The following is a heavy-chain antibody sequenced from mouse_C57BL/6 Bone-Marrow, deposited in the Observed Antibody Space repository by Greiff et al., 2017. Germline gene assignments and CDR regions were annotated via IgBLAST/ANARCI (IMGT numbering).Heavy chain of an antibody. J-gene: IGHJ1*03. Sequence: QVQLKQPGAELVKPGASVKLSCKASGYTFTSYWMHWVKQRPGQGLEWIGMIHPNSGSTNYNEKFKSKATLTVDKSSSTAYMQLSSLTSEDSAVXYCARRRGYWYFDVWGTGTTVTVSS. V-gene: IGHV1-64*01. CDR3: ARRRGYWYFDV. CDR2: IHPNSGST. CDR1: GYTFTSYW.